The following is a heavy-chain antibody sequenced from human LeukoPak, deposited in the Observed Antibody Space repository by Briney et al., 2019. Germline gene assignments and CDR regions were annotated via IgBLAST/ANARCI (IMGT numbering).Heavy chain of an antibody. CDR3: ARCPYDSSGYYSVPSHLDY. V-gene: IGHV3-7*01. CDR2: IKQDGSAK. J-gene: IGHJ4*02. Sequence: GGSLRLSCAASGFTFSSYWMTWVRQAPGKGLEWVANIKQDGSAKYYVDSLRGRFSISRDNVKNSLFLQMNSLSAEDTAVYYCARCPYDSSGYYSVPSHLDYWGQGNLVTVSS. D-gene: IGHD3-22*01. CDR1: GFTFSSYW.